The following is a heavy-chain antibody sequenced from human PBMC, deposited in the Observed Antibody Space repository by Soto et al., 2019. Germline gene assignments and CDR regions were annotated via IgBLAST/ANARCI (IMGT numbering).Heavy chain of an antibody. CDR1: GFTVNRNY. J-gene: IGHJ3*02. D-gene: IGHD2-8*01. CDR3: ARDCTNGVCYVGVFDI. CDR2: NYSGRST. Sequence: GYLRVSYSASGFTVNRNYMSWVPQAPGKGLEWVSVNYSGRSTYYADCLNGRFTISRDNSKNTLYLQMNSLRAEDTAVYYCARDCTNGVCYVGVFDIWGQGTMVTVSS. V-gene: IGHV3-66*01.